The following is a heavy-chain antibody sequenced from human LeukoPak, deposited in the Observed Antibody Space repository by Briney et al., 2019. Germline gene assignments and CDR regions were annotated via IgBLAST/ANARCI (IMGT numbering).Heavy chain of an antibody. D-gene: IGHD2-15*01. Sequence: PGGSLGLSCAASGITCSTSGMHWVRQAPGRVLEWVAFMRHDGSNEKYADSVKGRFTISRDNSKNTLYLQMNSLIVEDTAVYYCAKDRTVVVTAYGGWFDPWGQGTLVTVSS. V-gene: IGHV3-30*02. CDR3: AKDRTVVVTAYGGWFDP. J-gene: IGHJ5*02. CDR1: GITCSTSG. CDR2: MRHDGSNE.